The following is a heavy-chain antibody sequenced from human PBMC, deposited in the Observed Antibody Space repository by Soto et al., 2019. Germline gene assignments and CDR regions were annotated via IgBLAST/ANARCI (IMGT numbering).Heavy chain of an antibody. D-gene: IGHD5-18*01. CDR2: TTAILGTR. V-gene: IGHV1-69*01. CDR1: GDTLSHYG. CDR3: AAGDSSDTGDH. J-gene: IGHJ4*02. Sequence: PGGSLRLSCAASGDTLSHYGVSWVRQVPGKGLEWMGGTTAILGTRDYAQKFQGRMTITSDESTTTSYMELNSLTSDDTAVYYCAAGDSSDTGDHWGQGTLVTVS.